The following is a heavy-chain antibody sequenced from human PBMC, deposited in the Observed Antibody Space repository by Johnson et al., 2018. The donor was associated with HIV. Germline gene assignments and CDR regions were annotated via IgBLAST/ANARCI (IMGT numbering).Heavy chain of an antibody. Sequence: VQLVESGGGLVQPGGSLTLSCAASGFTFSHYWMHWVRQAPGKGLVWVSRMNSDGSSTTYADSVKGRFTISRDNSKNTLYLQMGSLRAEDMAVYYCARVGDGNNKNAFDIWGQGTMVTVSS. J-gene: IGHJ3*02. CDR1: GFTFSHYW. CDR3: ARVGDGNNKNAFDI. D-gene: IGHD5-24*01. V-gene: IGHV3-74*03. CDR2: MNSDGSST.